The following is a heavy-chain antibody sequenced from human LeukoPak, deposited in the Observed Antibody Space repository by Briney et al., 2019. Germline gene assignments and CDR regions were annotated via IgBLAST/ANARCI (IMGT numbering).Heavy chain of an antibody. Sequence: EPGGSLRLSCAASGFTFSSYGMHWVRQAPGKGLEWVAVIWYDGSNKYYADSVKGRFTISRDNSKNTLYLQMNSLRAEDTAVYYCAKDGDIVVQVGYFDYWGQGTLVTVSS. V-gene: IGHV3-33*06. CDR1: GFTFSSYG. D-gene: IGHD2-2*01. CDR3: AKDGDIVVQVGYFDY. J-gene: IGHJ4*02. CDR2: IWYDGSNK.